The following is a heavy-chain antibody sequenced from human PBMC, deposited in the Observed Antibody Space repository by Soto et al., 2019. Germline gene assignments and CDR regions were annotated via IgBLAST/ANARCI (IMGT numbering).Heavy chain of an antibody. V-gene: IGHV4-59*01. D-gene: IGHD3-9*01. CDR2: IYYSGST. J-gene: IGHJ4*02. CDR1: GGSISSYY. CDR3: TRGADPYKTGH. Sequence: SETLSLTCTVSGGSISSYYWSWIRQPPGKGLEWIGYIYYSGSTNYNPSLKSRVTISVDTSKNQFSLKLTSVNTADTAIYYCTRGADPYKTGHWGKGTLGTSPQ.